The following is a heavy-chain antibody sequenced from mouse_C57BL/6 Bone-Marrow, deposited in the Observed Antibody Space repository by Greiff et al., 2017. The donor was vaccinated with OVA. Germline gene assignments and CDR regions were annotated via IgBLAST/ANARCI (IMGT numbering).Heavy chain of an antibody. CDR1: GFTFSDYG. Sequence: EVNVVESGGGLVKPGGSLKLSCAASGFTFSDYGMHWVRQAPEKGLEWVAYISSGSSTIYYADTVKGRFTISRDNAKNTLFLQMTSLRSEDTAMYYCASLLYYGSSYDWYFDVWGTGTTVTVSS. CDR2: ISSGSSTI. CDR3: ASLLYYGSSYDWYFDV. V-gene: IGHV5-17*01. J-gene: IGHJ1*03. D-gene: IGHD1-1*01.